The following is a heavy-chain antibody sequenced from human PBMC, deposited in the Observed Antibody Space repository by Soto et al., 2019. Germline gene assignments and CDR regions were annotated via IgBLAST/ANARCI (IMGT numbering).Heavy chain of an antibody. CDR3: ARDPNYNILTGLSFFDY. CDR2: TSSDGSDK. CDR1: GFTFSIYA. D-gene: IGHD3-9*01. V-gene: IGHV3-30-3*01. Sequence: QVHLVESGGGAVQPGKPLRLSCVASGFTFSIYAMHWVRQAPGKGLEWVAGTSSDGSDKYYADSVKGRFTISRDNFKNTLYLQMNSLRPEDTAMYYCARDPNYNILTGLSFFDYWGQGTLVTVSS. J-gene: IGHJ4*02.